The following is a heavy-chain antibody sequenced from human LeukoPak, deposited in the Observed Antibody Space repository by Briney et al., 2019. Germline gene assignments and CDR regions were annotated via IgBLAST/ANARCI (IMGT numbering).Heavy chain of an antibody. CDR1: GVSISSSYSY. Sequence: SETLSLTCTVSGVSISSSYSYWGWIRQPPGMGLEWIGSIYYTGNTYYNASLKSQVSISIDTSKNQFSLKLTSVTAADTAVYYCARGRSRLRWLAPFDYWGQGTLVTVSS. D-gene: IGHD4-23*01. CDR2: IYYTGNT. J-gene: IGHJ4*02. CDR3: ARGRSRLRWLAPFDY. V-gene: IGHV4-39*01.